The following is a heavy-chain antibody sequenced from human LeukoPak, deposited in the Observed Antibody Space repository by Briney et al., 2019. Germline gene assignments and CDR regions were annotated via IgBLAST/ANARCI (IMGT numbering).Heavy chain of an antibody. CDR3: AREGSMTARPFVSIDY. CDR2: IHTSGNT. CDR1: GGSISTYY. D-gene: IGHD6-6*01. V-gene: IGHV4-4*07. Sequence: SETLSLTCTVSGGSISTYYWSWIRQPAGKGLEWIGRIHTSGNTDYNPSLKSRVTMSVDTSKNQFSLKLSSVPAAATAVYYCAREGSMTARPFVSIDYWGQGTLVTISS. J-gene: IGHJ4*02.